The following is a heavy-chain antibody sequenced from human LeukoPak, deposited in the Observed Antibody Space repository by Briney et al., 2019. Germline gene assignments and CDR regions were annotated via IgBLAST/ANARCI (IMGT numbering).Heavy chain of an antibody. V-gene: IGHV3-48*02. D-gene: IGHD5-18*01. Sequence: GGSLRLSCAASGFTFSTYSMNWVRQAPGKGLERVSYISTGSSTKFYADSVKGRFSISRDNAKNSLFLQMNSLRDEDTAVYYCARDKGLSGTAVARGNFDYWGQGTLVTVSP. CDR3: ARDKGLSGTAVARGNFDY. CDR2: ISTGSSTK. J-gene: IGHJ4*02. CDR1: GFTFSTYS.